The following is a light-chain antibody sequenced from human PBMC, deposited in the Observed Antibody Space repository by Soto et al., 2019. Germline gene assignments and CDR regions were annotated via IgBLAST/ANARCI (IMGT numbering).Light chain of an antibody. CDR2: GNS. CDR3: QSYDSSLSGWV. J-gene: IGLJ3*02. CDR1: SSKIGSGYD. V-gene: IGLV1-40*01. Sequence: QSVLPQPPSVSGAPGPRVTISCTGSSSKIGSGYDVHWYQQLPGTAPKLFIFGNSNRPSGVPDRFSGSKSGTSASLAITGLQAEDEADYYCQSYDSSLSGWVFGGGTKLTVL.